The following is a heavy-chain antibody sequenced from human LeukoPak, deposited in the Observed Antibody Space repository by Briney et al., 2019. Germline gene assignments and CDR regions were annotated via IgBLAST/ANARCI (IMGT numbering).Heavy chain of an antibody. V-gene: IGHV3-9*01. J-gene: IGHJ3*02. CDR3: AKGSGAFYYDSSGYSNHAFDI. D-gene: IGHD3-22*01. CDR2: ISWNSGSI. CDR1: GFTFDDYA. Sequence: GGSLRLSCEASGFTFDDYALHWVRQAPGKGLEWVSGISWNSGSIGYADSVKGRFTFSRDNAKNSLYLQMNSLRAEDTALYYCAKGSGAFYYDSSGYSNHAFDIWGQGTMVTVSS.